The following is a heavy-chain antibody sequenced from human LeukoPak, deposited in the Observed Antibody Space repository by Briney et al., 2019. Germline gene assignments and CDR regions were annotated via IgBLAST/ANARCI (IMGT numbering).Heavy chain of an antibody. CDR2: INPNSGGT. Sequence: GASVKVSRKASGYTFTGYYMHWVRQAPGQGLEWMGRINPNSGGTNYAQKFQGRVTMTRDTSISTAYMELSRLRSDDTAVYYCARAYIVGARRWFDPWGQGTLVTVSS. CDR1: GYTFTGYY. D-gene: IGHD1-26*01. V-gene: IGHV1-2*06. J-gene: IGHJ5*02. CDR3: ARAYIVGARRWFDP.